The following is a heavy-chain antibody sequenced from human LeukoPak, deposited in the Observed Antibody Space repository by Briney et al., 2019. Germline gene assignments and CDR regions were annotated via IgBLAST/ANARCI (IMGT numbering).Heavy chain of an antibody. D-gene: IGHD6-19*01. CDR1: GYTFTSTG. J-gene: IGHJ3*01. CDR2: VSTYNGNT. V-gene: IGHV1-18*01. CDR3: ARDAPQWRNAFDF. Sequence: GAALKVSCKAYGYTFTSTGICWVRQAPGQGLEWMGWVSTYNGNTKYAQKFQGTVTMTTDTSTSKAYMELRSIRSDDTAVYYCARDAPQWRNAFDFWGQGTMVTVSS.